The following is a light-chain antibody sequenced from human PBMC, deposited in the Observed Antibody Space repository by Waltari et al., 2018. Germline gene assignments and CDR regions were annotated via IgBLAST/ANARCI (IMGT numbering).Light chain of an antibody. CDR3: QQCYTFPYT. J-gene: IGKJ2*01. V-gene: IGKV4-1*01. Sequence: DIVLTQSPVSLAVSLGERATINCKSSQSVLSSSNNKNDLGGSKQKPGQPPKLLISWASTRESGVPDRFSGSGSGTDFTLTISSLQAEDVAVYFCQQCYTFPYTFGQGTKLEIK. CDR1: QSVLSSSNNKND. CDR2: WAS.